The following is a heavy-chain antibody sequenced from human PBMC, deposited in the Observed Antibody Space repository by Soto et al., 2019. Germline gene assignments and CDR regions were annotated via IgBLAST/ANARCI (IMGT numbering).Heavy chain of an antibody. CDR2: TYYRSKWYN. Sequence: PSQTLSLTCAISGDSVSSNSAAWNWIRQSPSRGLEWLGRTYYRSKWYNDYAVSVKSRITINPDTSKNQFSLQLNSVTPEDTAVYYCARDLSVVVPAAPSNWFDTWGQGTLVTVSS. D-gene: IGHD2-2*01. CDR1: GDSVSSNSAA. CDR3: ARDLSVVVPAAPSNWFDT. J-gene: IGHJ5*02. V-gene: IGHV6-1*01.